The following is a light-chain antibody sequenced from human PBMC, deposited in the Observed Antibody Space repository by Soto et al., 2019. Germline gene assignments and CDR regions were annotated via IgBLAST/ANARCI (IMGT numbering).Light chain of an antibody. Sequence: EIVMTQSPATLSVSPGERATLSCRASQSVSSNLAWYQQTPGQTPRLLIYGASTRATGIPARFSGSGSGTEFTLTISSLQSEEFAVYYCQQYNNGPPSFGGGTKVEIK. CDR2: GAS. V-gene: IGKV3-15*01. J-gene: IGKJ4*01. CDR3: QQYNNGPPS. CDR1: QSVSSN.